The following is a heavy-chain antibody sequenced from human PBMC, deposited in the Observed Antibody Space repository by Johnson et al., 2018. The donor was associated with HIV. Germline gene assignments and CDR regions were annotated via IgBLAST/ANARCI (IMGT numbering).Heavy chain of an antibody. CDR2: ISGDGSSS. CDR1: GLTFSSYG. D-gene: IGHD6-6*01. Sequence: MLLVESGGGVVQPGGSLRLSCAASGLTFSSYGMHWVRQAPGKGLEWVSRISGDGSSSSYADSVKGRFTISRDNAKNTLYLQLNSLRVEDTAIYYCARAQLLADDAFNNWGKGTMVTVSS. CDR3: ARAQLLADDAFNN. J-gene: IGHJ3*02. V-gene: IGHV3-74*02.